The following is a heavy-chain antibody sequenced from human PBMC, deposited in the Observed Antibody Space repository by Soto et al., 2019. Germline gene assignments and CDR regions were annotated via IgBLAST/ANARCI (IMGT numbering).Heavy chain of an antibody. D-gene: IGHD2-15*01. CDR1: GGSVSSGSYY. Sequence: SETLSLTCTVSGGSVSSGSYYWSWIRQPPGKGLEWIGYIYYSGSTNYDPSLKSRVTISVDTSKNQFSLKLSSVTAADTAVYYCARSLMALTPLDWFDPWGQGTLVTVSS. V-gene: IGHV4-61*01. CDR3: ARSLMALTPLDWFDP. J-gene: IGHJ5*02. CDR2: IYYSGST.